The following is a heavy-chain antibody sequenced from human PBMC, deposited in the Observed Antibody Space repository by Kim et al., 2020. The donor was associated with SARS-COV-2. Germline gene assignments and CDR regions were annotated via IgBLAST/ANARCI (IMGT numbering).Heavy chain of an antibody. Sequence: GESLKISCKASGYSITSYWIGWVRQMPGKGLEWMGIIYPGDYDTRYSPSFEGQVTISADRSVSSVYLQWSSLKASDTAIYYCARGVDSFDIWGQGTMVTV. CDR3: ARGVDSFDI. V-gene: IGHV5-51*01. CDR2: IYPGDYDT. J-gene: IGHJ3*02. CDR1: GYSITSYW.